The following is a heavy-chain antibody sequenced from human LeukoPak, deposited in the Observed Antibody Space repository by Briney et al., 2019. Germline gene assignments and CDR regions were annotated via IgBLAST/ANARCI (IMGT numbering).Heavy chain of an antibody. V-gene: IGHV3-11*04. D-gene: IGHD2-15*01. Sequence: GGSLRLSCAASGFTFSDYYMSWIRQAPGKGLEWVSYISSSGSTIYYADSVKGRFTMSRDYSENTVYLQMNSLRVEDTAVYYCARGLGTNYGGYCTGGSCPVYWGQGTLVTVSS. CDR2: ISSSGSTI. CDR1: GFTFSDYY. J-gene: IGHJ4*02. CDR3: ARGLGTNYGGYCTGGSCPVY.